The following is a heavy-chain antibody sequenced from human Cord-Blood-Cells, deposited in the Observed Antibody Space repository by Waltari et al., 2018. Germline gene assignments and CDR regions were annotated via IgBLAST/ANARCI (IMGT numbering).Heavy chain of an antibody. D-gene: IGHD1-26*01. Sequence: QVQLVESGGGVVQPGRSLRLSCAASGFTFSSYGMHWVRQAPGKGVEWVEGIWYYGSNKYDADSVKGRFTISRDNSKNTLYLQMNSLRAEDTAVYYCARESGRHTFDIWGQGTMVTVSS. J-gene: IGHJ3*02. V-gene: IGHV3-33*01. CDR2: IWYYGSNK. CDR1: GFTFSSYG. CDR3: ARESGRHTFDI.